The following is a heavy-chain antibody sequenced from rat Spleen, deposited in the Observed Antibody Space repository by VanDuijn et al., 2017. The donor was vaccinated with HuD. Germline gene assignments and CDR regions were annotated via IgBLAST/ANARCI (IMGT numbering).Heavy chain of an antibody. CDR2: IWGDGST. J-gene: IGHJ2*01. CDR1: GFSLISNS. D-gene: IGHD1-2*01. Sequence: QVHVKESGPGLVQPSQTLPLKCAVSGFSLISNSVHWVRQPPGKGLEWMGGIWGDGSTDYNSPLKSRLSISRDTSKSQIYLKMNSLQTEDTATYFCARADISAISTDGIWGQGVMVTVSS. CDR3: ARADISAISTDGI. V-gene: IGHV2-1*01.